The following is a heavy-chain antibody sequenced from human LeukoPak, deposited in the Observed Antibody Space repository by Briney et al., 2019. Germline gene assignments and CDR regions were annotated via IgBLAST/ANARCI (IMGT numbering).Heavy chain of an antibody. Sequence: PGGSLRLSCAASGFTFSTYGMHWVRQAPGKGLEWVAVISYDGSNKYYVDSVKGRFTISRDNPKNTLYLQMNSLRAEDTAVYYCAKEQTAWIQLWLLDYWGQGTLVTVSS. J-gene: IGHJ4*02. CDR2: ISYDGSNK. D-gene: IGHD5-18*01. CDR3: AKEQTAWIQLWLLDY. CDR1: GFTFSTYG. V-gene: IGHV3-30*18.